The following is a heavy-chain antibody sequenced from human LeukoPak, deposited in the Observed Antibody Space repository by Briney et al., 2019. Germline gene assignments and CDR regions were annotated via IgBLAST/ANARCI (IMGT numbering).Heavy chain of an antibody. D-gene: IGHD1-26*01. CDR1: GFTFSSYW. CDR3: ASDGDTRGHSD. J-gene: IGHJ4*02. V-gene: IGHV3-7*01. Sequence: GGSLRLSCAASGFTFSSYWMSWVRQAPGKGLQWVANIKQDGSDKYYVDSVKGRFTISRDNAKNSLYLQMNSLRAEDTAVYYCASDGDTRGHSDWGQGTLVTVSS. CDR2: IKQDGSDK.